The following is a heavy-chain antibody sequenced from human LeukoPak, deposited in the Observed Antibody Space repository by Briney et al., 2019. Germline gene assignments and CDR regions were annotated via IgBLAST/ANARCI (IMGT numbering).Heavy chain of an antibody. CDR3: ARARGWYSSSWEGFDY. V-gene: IGHV4-61*01. D-gene: IGHD6-13*01. J-gene: IGHJ4*02. CDR1: GGSISSGSYY. CDR2: IYYSGST. Sequence: PSQTLSLTCTVSGGSISSGSYYWSWIRQPPGKGLEWIGYIYYSGSTNYNPSLKSRVTISVDTSKNQFSLKLSSVTAADTAVYYCARARGWYSSSWEGFDYWGQGTLVTVSS.